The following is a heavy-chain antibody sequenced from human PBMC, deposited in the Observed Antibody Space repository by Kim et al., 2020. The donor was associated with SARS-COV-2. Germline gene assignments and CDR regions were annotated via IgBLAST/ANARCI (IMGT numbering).Heavy chain of an antibody. Sequence: SETLSLTCTVSGYSISSGYYWGWIRQPPGTGLEWIGSIYHSGSTYYNPSLKSRVTISVDTSKNQFSLKLSSVTAADTAVYYCARDLDDSSGYAPNWFDPWGQGTLVTVSS. D-gene: IGHD3-22*01. J-gene: IGHJ5*02. CDR3: ARDLDDSSGYAPNWFDP. V-gene: IGHV4-38-2*02. CDR2: IYHSGST. CDR1: GYSISSGYY.